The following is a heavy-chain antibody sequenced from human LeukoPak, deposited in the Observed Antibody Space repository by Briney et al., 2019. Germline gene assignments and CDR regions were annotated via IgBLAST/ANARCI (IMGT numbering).Heavy chain of an antibody. D-gene: IGHD6-19*01. CDR2: ISYDGNNK. CDR3: ARGLAVAGDYYYYMDV. Sequence: GRSLRLSCAASGFTFSSYAMHWVRQAPGKGLEWVAVISYDGNNKYYADSVKGRFTISRDNSKNTLYLQMNSLRAEDTAVYYCARGLAVAGDYYYYMDVWGKGTTVTVSS. CDR1: GFTFSSYA. J-gene: IGHJ6*03. V-gene: IGHV3-30-3*01.